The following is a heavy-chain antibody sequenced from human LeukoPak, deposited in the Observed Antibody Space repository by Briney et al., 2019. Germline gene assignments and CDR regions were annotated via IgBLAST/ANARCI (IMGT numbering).Heavy chain of an antibody. D-gene: IGHD3-10*01. CDR2: IIPIFGTA. CDR3: AASGPLRPYYYDYGMDV. CDR1: GGTFSSYA. Sequence: SVKVSSKASGGTFSSYAISWVRQAPGQGLEWMGGIIPIFGTANYAQKFQGRVTITADKSTSTAYMELSSLRSEDTAVYYCAASGPLRPYYYDYGMDVWGKGTTVTVSS. V-gene: IGHV1-69*06. J-gene: IGHJ6*04.